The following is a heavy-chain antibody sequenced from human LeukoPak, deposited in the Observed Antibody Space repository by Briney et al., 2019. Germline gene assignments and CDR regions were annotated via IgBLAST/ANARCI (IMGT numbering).Heavy chain of an antibody. Sequence: GGSLRLSCAASGFTFSSYSMNWVRQAPGKGLEWVSSISSSSSYIYYADSVKGRFTISRDNSKNTLHLQMNSLRAEDTALYYCAKDLSRAHYYGVDVWGQGTTVTVSS. D-gene: IGHD3-3*02. J-gene: IGHJ6*02. CDR2: ISSSSSYI. CDR3: AKDLSRAHYYGVDV. CDR1: GFTFSSYS. V-gene: IGHV3-21*01.